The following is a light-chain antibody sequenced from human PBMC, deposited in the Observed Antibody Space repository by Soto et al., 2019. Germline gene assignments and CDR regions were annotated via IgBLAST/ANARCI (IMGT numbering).Light chain of an antibody. CDR1: SSNIESNT. V-gene: IGLV1-44*01. CDR2: SNN. J-gene: IGLJ3*02. CDR3: AAWDDSLNGPL. Sequence: QSVLTQPPSASGTPGQRVTISCSGSSSNIESNTVNWYQQLPGTAPTLLIYSNNQRPSGVPDRFSGSKSGTSASLAVNGLQSGDEADYYCAAWDDSLNGPLFGGGTKVTVL.